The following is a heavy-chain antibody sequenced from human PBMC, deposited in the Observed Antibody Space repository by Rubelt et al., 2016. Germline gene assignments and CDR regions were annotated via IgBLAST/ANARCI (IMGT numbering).Heavy chain of an antibody. D-gene: IGHD3-10*01. V-gene: IGHV3-7*01. CDR1: GFTVSSNY. CDR3: GRDSGERFWGRDL. J-gene: IGHJ4*02. CDR2: IKADGRDI. Sequence: EVQLVESGGGLIQPGGSLRLSCAASGFTVSSNYMSWVRQAPGKGLEWVANIKADGRDINYVGSVKGRFTISRDNTRNSLYLQMEDLRAGDTAVYFGGRDSGERFWGRDLWGLGTRVTVSS.